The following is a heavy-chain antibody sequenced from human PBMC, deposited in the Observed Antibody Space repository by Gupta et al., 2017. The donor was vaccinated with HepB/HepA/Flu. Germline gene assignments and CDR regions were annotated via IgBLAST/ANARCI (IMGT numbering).Heavy chain of an antibody. CDR2: IYWDDDK. J-gene: IGHJ4*02. CDR3: RHTSASSLAFYY. CDR1: GFSVTTSGVG. Sequence: QITLKESGPPLVRPTQTLTLTCPFSGFSVTTSGVGVGWVRQPQKKALEWLTLIYWDDDKRYTPSLKSRITIAKDASKNQVILTMANVDPADTGTYFCRHTSASSLAFYYWGQGVQVTVSS. D-gene: IGHD2-15*01. V-gene: IGHV2-5*02.